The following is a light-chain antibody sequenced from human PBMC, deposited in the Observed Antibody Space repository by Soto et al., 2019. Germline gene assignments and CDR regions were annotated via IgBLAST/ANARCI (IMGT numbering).Light chain of an antibody. CDR1: QTASSSH. V-gene: IGKV3-20*01. CDR3: QQYDSSPAT. CDR2: GAS. J-gene: IGKJ1*01. Sequence: EIVLTQSPGALSLSPGERATLSCRASQTASSSHLAWYQQKPGQAPRLLIYGASTRATGIPDRFSGSGSGTDFTLTISRLEPEDFAVYYCQQYDSSPATFGQGTKVDIK.